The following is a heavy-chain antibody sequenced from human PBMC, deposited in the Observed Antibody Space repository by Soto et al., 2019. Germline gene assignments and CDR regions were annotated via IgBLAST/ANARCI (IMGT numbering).Heavy chain of an antibody. CDR2: INPNSGGT. V-gene: IGHV1-2*04. D-gene: IGHD3-10*01. CDR3: ARDRYGSGSPPREFDY. Sequence: QVQLVQSGAEVKKPGASVKVSCKASGYTFTGYYMHWVRQAPGQGLEWMGWINPNSGGTNYAQKFQGWVTMTRDTSISTAYMELSRLRSDDTAVYYCARDRYGSGSPPREFDYWGQGTLVTVSS. J-gene: IGHJ4*02. CDR1: GYTFTGYY.